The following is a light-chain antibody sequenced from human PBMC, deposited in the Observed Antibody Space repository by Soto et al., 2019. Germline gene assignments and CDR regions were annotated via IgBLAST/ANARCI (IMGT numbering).Light chain of an antibody. CDR1: SSDVGGYNY. V-gene: IGLV2-14*01. CDR3: SSFATSSTLPYV. CDR2: EVS. Sequence: QSALTQPASVSGSPGQSITISCTGTSSDVGGYNYVSWYQQHPGKAPKLMVFEVSNRPTGVPIRFSGSKSGNTASLTISGLQAEDEADYYCSSFATSSTLPYVFGTGTKLPS. J-gene: IGLJ1*01.